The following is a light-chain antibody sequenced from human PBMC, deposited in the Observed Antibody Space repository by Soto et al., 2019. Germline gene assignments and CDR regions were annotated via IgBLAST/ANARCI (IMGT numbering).Light chain of an antibody. CDR3: ISYTDRQSYL. CDR2: AVS. J-gene: IGLJ1*01. V-gene: IGLV2-14*03. CDR1: SSDIGSYDH. Sequence: QSVLTQPASVSGSPGQSITISCSGTSSDIGSYDHVAWYQQFPGKSPKLIIYAVSDRPSGVSDRFSSSKSGISASLTISGLQTEEEADYYCISYTDRQSYLFGTGTKVTVL.